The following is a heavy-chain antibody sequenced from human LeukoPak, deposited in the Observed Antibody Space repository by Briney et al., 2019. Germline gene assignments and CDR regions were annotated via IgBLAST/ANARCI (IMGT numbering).Heavy chain of an antibody. Sequence: PSETLSLTCTVSGGSISSSSYYWGWIRQPPGKGLEWIGSIYYSGSTNYNPSLKSRVTISVDTSKNQFSLKLSSVTAADTAVYYCARGGSRIVVVVAARKPHYFDYWGQGTLDTVSS. D-gene: IGHD2-15*01. CDR2: IYYSGST. CDR3: ARGGSRIVVVVAARKPHYFDY. J-gene: IGHJ4*02. V-gene: IGHV4-39*07. CDR1: GGSISSSSYY.